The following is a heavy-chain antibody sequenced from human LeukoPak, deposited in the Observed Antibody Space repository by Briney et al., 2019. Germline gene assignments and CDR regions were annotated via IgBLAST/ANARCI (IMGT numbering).Heavy chain of an antibody. Sequence: GGSLRLSCAASGFFFSTYAMSWVRQAPGKGLEWVSAISGSGGSTYYADSVKGRFTISRDSSKNTLYLQMNSLRAEDTAVYYCVRREGMDVWGKGTTVTVSS. V-gene: IGHV3-23*01. CDR1: GFFFSTYA. D-gene: IGHD4-17*01. CDR2: ISGSGGST. CDR3: VRREGMDV. J-gene: IGHJ6*03.